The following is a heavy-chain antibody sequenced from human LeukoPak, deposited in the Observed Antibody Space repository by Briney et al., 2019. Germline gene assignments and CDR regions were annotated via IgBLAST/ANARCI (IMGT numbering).Heavy chain of an antibody. CDR1: GFTFTNAW. Sequence: GGSLRLSCATSGFTFTNAWMSWVRQAPGKGLEWVGRIKSRSDGGTTDYTAPVKGRFTISRDDSKDTVFLQMNSLKTEDTAVYYCATYSLSWCWGQGTLVTVSS. CDR2: IKSRSDGGTT. D-gene: IGHD2-15*01. V-gene: IGHV3-15*01. J-gene: IGHJ4*02. CDR3: ATYSLSWC.